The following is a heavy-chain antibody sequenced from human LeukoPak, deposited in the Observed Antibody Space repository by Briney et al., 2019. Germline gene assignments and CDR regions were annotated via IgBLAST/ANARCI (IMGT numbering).Heavy chain of an antibody. J-gene: IGHJ5*02. V-gene: IGHV3-7*01. CDR2: IKQDGSEK. Sequence: SGGSLRLSCAASGFTFSSYWMSWVRQAPGKGLEWVANIKQDGSEKYYVDSVKGRFTISRDNAKNSLYLQMNSLRAEDTAVYYCARDPDFYGSGSYYNPSNWFDPWGQGTLVTVSS. CDR3: ARDPDFYGSGSYYNPSNWFDP. D-gene: IGHD3-10*01. CDR1: GFTFSSYW.